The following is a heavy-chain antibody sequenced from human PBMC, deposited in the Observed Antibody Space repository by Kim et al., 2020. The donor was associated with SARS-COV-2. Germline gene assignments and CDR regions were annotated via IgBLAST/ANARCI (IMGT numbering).Heavy chain of an antibody. D-gene: IGHD2-2*01. V-gene: IGHV2-70*01. J-gene: IGHJ3*02. CDR3: ARSTAAIDAFDI. Sequence: YYSTSLKTRLNISKDTSKNQVVLTMTNMDPVDTATYYCARSTAAIDAFDIWGQGTMVTVSS.